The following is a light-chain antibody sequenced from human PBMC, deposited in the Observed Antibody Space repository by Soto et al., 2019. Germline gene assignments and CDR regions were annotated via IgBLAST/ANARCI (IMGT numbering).Light chain of an antibody. V-gene: IGLV2-14*01. J-gene: IGLJ2*01. CDR1: SSDVGGYNY. CDR3: SPYTSRSAVV. CDR2: DVS. Sequence: QSALTQPASVSGSPGQSITISCTGTSSDVGGYNYVSWYQQHPGKAPKLMIYDVSNRPSGVSNRFSGSKSGNTASLTISGLQAEDEADYYCSPYTSRSAVVFGGGTKVTVL.